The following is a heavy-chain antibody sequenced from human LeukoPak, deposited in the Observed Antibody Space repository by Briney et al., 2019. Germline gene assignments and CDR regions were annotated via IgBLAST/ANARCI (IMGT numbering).Heavy chain of an antibody. CDR2: ISAYNGNT. CDR1: GYTFTTYG. J-gene: IGHJ4*02. D-gene: IGHD3-16*01. V-gene: IGHV1-18*01. Sequence: TSVKVSCKASGYTFTTYGISWVRQAPGQGLEWMGWISAYNGNTNYAQKLQGRVTMTTDTSTSTAYMELRSLRSEDTAVYYCARIGPTYYDYVWGKVYWGQGTLVTVSS. CDR3: ARIGPTYYDYVWGKVY.